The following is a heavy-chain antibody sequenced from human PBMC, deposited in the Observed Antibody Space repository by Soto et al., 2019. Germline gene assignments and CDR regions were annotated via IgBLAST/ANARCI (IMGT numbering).Heavy chain of an antibody. CDR1: GGSISSYY. J-gene: IGHJ3*02. CDR3: ARRCGGTFDI. CDR2: IYYSGST. D-gene: IGHD2-21*01. V-gene: IGHV4-59*08. Sequence: QVQLQESGPGLVKPSETLSLTCTVSGGSISSYYWSWIRQPPGKGLEWIGYIYYSGSTNYNPSLKSRVTISVDTSKNQFSLKLSSVTAADTAVYYCARRCGGTFDIWGQGTMVTVSS.